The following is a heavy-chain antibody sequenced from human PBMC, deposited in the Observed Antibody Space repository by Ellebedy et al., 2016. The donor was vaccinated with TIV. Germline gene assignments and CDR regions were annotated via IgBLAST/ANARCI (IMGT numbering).Heavy chain of an antibody. CDR1: GFTFSSYS. Sequence: GGSLRLSCAASGFTFSSYSMNWVRQAPGKGLEWVSSISSSSSYIYYADSVKGRFTISRDNSKNTLYLQMNSLRAEDTAVYYCAIWSYASGSPFDYWGQGTLVTVSS. J-gene: IGHJ4*02. CDR3: AIWSYASGSPFDY. V-gene: IGHV3-21*01. D-gene: IGHD6-19*01. CDR2: ISSSSSYI.